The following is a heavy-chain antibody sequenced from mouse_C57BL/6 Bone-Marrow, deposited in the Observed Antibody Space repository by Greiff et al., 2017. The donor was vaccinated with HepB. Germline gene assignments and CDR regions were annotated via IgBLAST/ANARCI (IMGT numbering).Heavy chain of an antibody. V-gene: IGHV1-69*01. CDR1: GYTFTSYW. J-gene: IGHJ4*01. CDR3: ARDCELPPCDMDY. CDR2: IDPSDSYT. Sequence: VQLQQPGAELVMPGASVKLSCKASGYTFTSYWMHWVKQRPGQGLEWIGEIDPSDSYTNYNQKFKGKSTLTVDKSSSTAYMQLSSLTSEDSAVYYCARDCELPPCDMDYWGQGTSVTVSS.